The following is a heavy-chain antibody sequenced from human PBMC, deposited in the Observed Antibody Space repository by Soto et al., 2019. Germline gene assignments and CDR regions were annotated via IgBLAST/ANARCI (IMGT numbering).Heavy chain of an antibody. CDR1: GGSFSGYY. CDR2: INHSGST. V-gene: IGHV4-34*01. CDR3: ARDKITGLFDY. D-gene: IGHD2-8*02. Sequence: SETLSLTCAVYGGSFSGYYSTWIRQPPGTGLEWIGEINHSGSTNYNPSLKSRVTISVDTSKNQFSLKLTSVTAADTAVYYCARDKITGLFDYWGQGTLVTVSS. J-gene: IGHJ4*02.